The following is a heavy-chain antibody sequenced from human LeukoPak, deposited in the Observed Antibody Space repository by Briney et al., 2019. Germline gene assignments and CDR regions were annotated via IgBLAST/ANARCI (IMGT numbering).Heavy chain of an antibody. J-gene: IGHJ4*02. Sequence: PGGSLRLSCAASGFTFSSYSMNWVRQAPGKGLEWVSSISSSSSYIYYADSVKGRFTISRDNAKNSLYLQMNSLRAEDTAVYYCARPHYDFWSALSLRDWGQGTLVTVSS. CDR1: GFTFSSYS. CDR3: ARPHYDFWSALSLRD. D-gene: IGHD3-3*01. CDR2: ISSSSSYI. V-gene: IGHV3-21*01.